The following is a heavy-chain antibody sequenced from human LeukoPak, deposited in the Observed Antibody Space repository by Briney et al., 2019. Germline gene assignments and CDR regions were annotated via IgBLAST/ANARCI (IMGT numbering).Heavy chain of an antibody. CDR3: ASLDCSSTSCYLWH. V-gene: IGHV3-66*01. Sequence: GGSLRLSCAASGFTVSSNYMSWVRQAPGKGLEWVSVIYSGGSIYYADSVKGRFTISRDNSKNTLYLQMNSLRAEDTAVYYCASLDCSSTSCYLWHWGQGTLVTVSS. CDR2: IYSGGSI. D-gene: IGHD2-2*01. J-gene: IGHJ4*02. CDR1: GFTVSSNY.